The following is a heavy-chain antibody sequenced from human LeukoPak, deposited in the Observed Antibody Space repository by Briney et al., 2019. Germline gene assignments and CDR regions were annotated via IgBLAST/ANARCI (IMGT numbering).Heavy chain of an antibody. V-gene: IGHV1-69*04. D-gene: IGHD5-24*01. CDR1: GGTFSSYA. Sequence: ASVKVSCKASGGTFSSYAISWVRQAPGQGLEWMGRIIPILGIANYAQKFQGRVTITADKSTSTAYMELSSLRSEDTAVYYCARVKDGYNWLAGYWGQGTLVTVSS. CDR3: ARVKDGYNWLAGY. CDR2: IIPILGIA. J-gene: IGHJ4*02.